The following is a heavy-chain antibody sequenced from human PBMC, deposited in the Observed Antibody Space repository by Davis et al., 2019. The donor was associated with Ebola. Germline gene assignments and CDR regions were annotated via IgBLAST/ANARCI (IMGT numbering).Heavy chain of an antibody. CDR2: ISSSSSYI. J-gene: IGHJ6*04. V-gene: IGHV3-21*01. Sequence: PGGSLRLSCAASGFTFSSYSMNWVRQAPGKGLEWVSSISSSSSYIYYADSVKGRFTISRDNAKNSLYLQMNSLRAEDTAVYYCARSDFWSPLAYYYYGMDVWGKGTTVTVSS. CDR3: ARSDFWSPLAYYYYGMDV. CDR1: GFTFSSYS. D-gene: IGHD3-3*01.